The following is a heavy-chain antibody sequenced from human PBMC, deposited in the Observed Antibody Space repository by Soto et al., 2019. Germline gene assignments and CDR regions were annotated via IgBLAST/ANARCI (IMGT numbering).Heavy chain of an antibody. D-gene: IGHD5-18*01. CDR1: VFSIIISF. V-gene: IGHV4-59*01. CDR3: ERGNRAMEYYYYYGMDV. CDR2: ISYSGST. Sequence: SWTXSLTGSFSVFSIIISFFIGIRHPPGKELECIGYISYSGSTTYNPSLKSRITLSVDTSKNQFSLRVASVTAADTAVYYCERGNRAMEYYYYYGMDVWGQGTTVTVSS. J-gene: IGHJ6*02.